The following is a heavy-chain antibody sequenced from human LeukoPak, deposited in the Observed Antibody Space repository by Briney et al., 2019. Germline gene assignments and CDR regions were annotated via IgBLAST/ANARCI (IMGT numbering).Heavy chain of an antibody. V-gene: IGHV3-23*01. Sequence: PGGSLRLSCAVSGFTVSSHAMSWVRQASGKGLEWVSLIGGAGDTFYADSVKGRLVLSRDNSRNTVYLQMNSLRAEDTATYYCVKDYCHGGFCPFPFFDSWGQGTLVTVSS. CDR3: VKDYCHGGFCPFPFFDS. J-gene: IGHJ5*01. D-gene: IGHD2-15*01. CDR1: GFTVSSHA. CDR2: IGGAGDT.